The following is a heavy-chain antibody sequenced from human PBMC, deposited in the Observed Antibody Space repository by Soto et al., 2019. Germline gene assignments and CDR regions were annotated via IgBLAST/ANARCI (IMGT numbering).Heavy chain of an antibody. V-gene: IGHV3-23*01. CDR3: AKGGPNDYIWGSYRFTLIDY. CDR1: GFTFSSYA. Sequence: EVQLLESGGGLVQPGGSLRLSCAASGFTFSSYAMSWVRQAPGMGLEWVSAISGSGGSTYYADSVKGRFTISRDNSKNTLYLQMNSLRAEDTAVYYCAKGGPNDYIWGSYRFTLIDYWGQGTLVTVSS. J-gene: IGHJ4*02. CDR2: ISGSGGST. D-gene: IGHD3-16*02.